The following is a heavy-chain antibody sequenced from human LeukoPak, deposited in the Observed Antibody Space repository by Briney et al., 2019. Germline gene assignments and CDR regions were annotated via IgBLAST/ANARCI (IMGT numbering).Heavy chain of an antibody. CDR3: ARQVAARPEYYYYGMDV. Sequence: SVKVSCKASGGTFSSYAISWVRQAPGQGLEWMGGIIPIFGTANYAQKFQGRVTITADESTSTAYMELSSLRSEDTAVYYCARQVAARPEYYYYGMDVWGQGTTVTVSS. D-gene: IGHD6-6*01. V-gene: IGHV1-69*13. CDR1: GGTFSSYA. CDR2: IIPIFGTA. J-gene: IGHJ6*02.